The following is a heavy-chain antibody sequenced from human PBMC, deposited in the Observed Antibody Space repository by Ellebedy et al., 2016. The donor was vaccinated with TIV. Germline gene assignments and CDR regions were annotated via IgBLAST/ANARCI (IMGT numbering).Heavy chain of an antibody. J-gene: IGHJ3*02. Sequence: ASVKVSCXASGYTFTDYYIYWVRQAPGLGLEWMGWINPNSGATTYAPKFQGWVSMTRDTSISTAYMELSRLTSDDTAIYYCAILVGYYGSGNNAFDIWGQGTMVTVSS. D-gene: IGHD3-10*01. V-gene: IGHV1-2*04. CDR3: AILVGYYGSGNNAFDI. CDR2: INPNSGAT. CDR1: GYTFTDYY.